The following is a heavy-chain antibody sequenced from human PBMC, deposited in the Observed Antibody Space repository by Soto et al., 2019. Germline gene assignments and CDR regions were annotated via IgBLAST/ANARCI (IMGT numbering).Heavy chain of an antibody. D-gene: IGHD2-21*02. J-gene: IGHJ6*02. CDR3: ARRRDCGVDCYHHHYFGMDV. CDR1: GGTFSSYT. CDR2: IIPVLGVT. V-gene: IGHV1-69*02. Sequence: QVQLVQSGAEVRKPGSSVKVSCTTSGGTFSSYTVNWLRQAPGQGLEWMGRIIPVLGVTNYAQKFRGRVTITAGKSTNTAYMELSSLRSEDTAVYYCARRRDCGVDCYHHHYFGMDVWVQGPTVSVSS.